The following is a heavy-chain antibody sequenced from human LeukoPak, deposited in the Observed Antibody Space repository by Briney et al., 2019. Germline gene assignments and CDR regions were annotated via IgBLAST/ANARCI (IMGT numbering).Heavy chain of an antibody. D-gene: IGHD2-15*01. J-gene: IGHJ6*03. Sequence: QPGGSLRLSCAASGFTFSSYWMSWVRQAPGKGLEWVANIKQDGSEKYYVDSVKGRFTISRDNAKNSLYLQMNSLRAEDTAVYYCAREALGYCSGGSCSEYYMDVWGKGTTVTVSS. CDR1: GFTFSSYW. CDR3: AREALGYCSGGSCSEYYMDV. CDR2: IKQDGSEK. V-gene: IGHV3-7*01.